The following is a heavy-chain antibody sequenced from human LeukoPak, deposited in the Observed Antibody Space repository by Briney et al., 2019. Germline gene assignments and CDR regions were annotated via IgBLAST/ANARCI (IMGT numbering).Heavy chain of an antibody. D-gene: IGHD3-22*01. CDR1: GGSISSYY. V-gene: IGHV4-39*07. CDR3: ARGNYYDSSGYKRHNWFDP. J-gene: IGHJ5*02. CDR2: IYYSGST. Sequence: PSETLSLTCTVSGGSISSYYWGWIRQPPGKGLEWIGSIYYSGSTYYNPSLKSRVTISVDTSKNQFSLKLSSVTAADTAVYYCARGNYYDSSGYKRHNWFDPWGQGTLVTVSS.